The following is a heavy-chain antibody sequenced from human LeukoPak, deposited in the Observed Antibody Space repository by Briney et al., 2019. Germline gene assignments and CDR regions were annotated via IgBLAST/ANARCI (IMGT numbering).Heavy chain of an antibody. CDR1: GFTFSSYW. J-gene: IGHJ4*02. CDR2: IKHNGDEL. V-gene: IGHV3-7*01. D-gene: IGHD3-16*01. CDR3: ARELRTFDS. Sequence: PGGSLRLSCAASGFTFSSYWMTWVRQAPGKGLEWVANIKHNGDELNYVDSVEDRFTISRDNAKNSLYLHMTGPRAEDTAVYYCARELRTFDSWGQGTLVTVPS.